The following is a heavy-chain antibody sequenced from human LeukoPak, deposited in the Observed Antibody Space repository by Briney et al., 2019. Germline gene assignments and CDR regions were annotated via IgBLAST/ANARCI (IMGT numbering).Heavy chain of an antibody. CDR2: IIPIFGTA. D-gene: IGHD3-22*01. V-gene: IGHV1-69*06. CDR3: ARLTYYYDSSGLHAFDI. CDR1: GGTFSSYA. J-gene: IGHJ3*02. Sequence: SVKVSFKASGGTFSSYAISWVRQAPGQGREWMGGIIPIFGTANYAQKFQGRVTITADKSTSTAYMELSSLRSEDTAVYYCARLTYYYDSSGLHAFDIWGQGTMVTVSS.